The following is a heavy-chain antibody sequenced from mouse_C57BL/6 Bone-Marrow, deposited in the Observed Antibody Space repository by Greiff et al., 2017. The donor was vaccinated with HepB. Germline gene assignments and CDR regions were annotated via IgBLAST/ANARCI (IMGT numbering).Heavy chain of an antibody. CDR3: TTGYYDYDGGFAY. V-gene: IGHV14-1*01. CDR2: IDPEDGDT. J-gene: IGHJ3*01. Sequence: DVKLQESGAELVRPGASVKLSCTASGFNIKDYYMHWVKQRPEQGLEWIGRIDPEDGDTEYAPKFQGKATMTADTSSNTAYLQLSSLTSEDTAVYYCTTGYYDYDGGFAYWGQGTLVTVSA. CDR1: GFNIKDYY. D-gene: IGHD2-4*01.